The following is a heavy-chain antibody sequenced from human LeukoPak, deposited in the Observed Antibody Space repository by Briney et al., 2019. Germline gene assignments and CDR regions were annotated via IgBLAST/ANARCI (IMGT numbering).Heavy chain of an antibody. V-gene: IGHV3-23*01. Sequence: GGSLRLSCAASGFTFSSYAMSWVCQAPGKGLEWVSAISGSGGSTYYADSVKGRFTISRDNSKNTLYLQMNSLRAEDTAVYYCAKDLDYDSSGSFDYWGQGTLVTVSS. J-gene: IGHJ4*02. CDR1: GFTFSSYA. D-gene: IGHD3-22*01. CDR3: AKDLDYDSSGSFDY. CDR2: ISGSGGST.